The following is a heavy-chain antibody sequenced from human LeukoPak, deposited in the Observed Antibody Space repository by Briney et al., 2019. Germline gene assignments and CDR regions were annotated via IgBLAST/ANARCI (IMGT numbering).Heavy chain of an antibody. CDR1: GYTFTGYY. V-gene: IGHV1-2*02. Sequence: GASVKVSCKASGYTFTGYYMHWVRQAPGQGLEWMGWINPNSGGTNYAQKFQGRVTMTRNTSISTAYMELSSLRSEDTAVYYCARFGHRLSGSFDYWGQGTLVTVSS. D-gene: IGHD3-10*01. CDR3: ARFGHRLSGSFDY. J-gene: IGHJ4*02. CDR2: INPNSGGT.